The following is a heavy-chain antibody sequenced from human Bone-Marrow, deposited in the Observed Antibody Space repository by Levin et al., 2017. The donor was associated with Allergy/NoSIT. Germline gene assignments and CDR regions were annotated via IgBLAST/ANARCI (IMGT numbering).Heavy chain of an antibody. V-gene: IGHV3-30*18. J-gene: IGHJ4*02. CDR3: AKDYSGSHDLFDY. CDR1: GFTFSSYG. Sequence: GGSLRLSCAASGFTFSSYGMHWVRQAPGKGLEWVAVISYDGSNKYYADSVKGRFTISRDNSKNTLYLQMNSLRAEDTAVYYCAKDYSGSHDLFDYWGQGTLVTVSS. CDR2: ISYDGSNK. D-gene: IGHD6-19*01.